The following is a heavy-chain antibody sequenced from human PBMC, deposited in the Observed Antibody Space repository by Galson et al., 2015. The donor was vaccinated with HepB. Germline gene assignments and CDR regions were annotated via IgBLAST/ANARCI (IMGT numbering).Heavy chain of an antibody. V-gene: IGHV3-23*01. CDR2: ISGSGGST. J-gene: IGHJ6*03. CDR3: ARGPPTVTRGFIGYYYYYMDV. D-gene: IGHD4-11*01. CDR1: GFTFSSYA. Sequence: SLRLSCAASGFTFSSYAMSRVRQAPGKGLEWVSAISGSGGSTYYADSVKGRFTISRDNSKNTLYLQMNSLRAEDTAVYYCARGPPTVTRGFIGYYYYYMDVWGKGTTVTVSS.